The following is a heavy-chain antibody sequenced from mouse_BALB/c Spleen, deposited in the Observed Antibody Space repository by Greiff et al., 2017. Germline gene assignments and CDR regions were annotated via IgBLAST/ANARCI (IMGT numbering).Heavy chain of an antibody. J-gene: IGHJ2*01. CDR2: ISSGGSYT. CDR3: TRGGYDY. V-gene: IGHV5-6-4*01. Sequence: EVKVEESGGGLVKPGGSLKLSCAASGFTFSSYTMSWVRQTPEKRLEWVATISSGGSYTYYPDSVKGRFTISRDNAKNTLYLQMSSLKSEDTAMYYCTRGGYDYWGQGTTLTVSS. CDR1: GFTFSSYT.